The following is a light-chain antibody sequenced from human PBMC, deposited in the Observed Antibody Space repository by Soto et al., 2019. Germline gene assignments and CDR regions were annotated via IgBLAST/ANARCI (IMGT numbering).Light chain of an antibody. J-gene: IGKJ1*01. CDR1: QGISTY. CDR2: AAS. V-gene: IGKV1-39*01. Sequence: DIQMTQSASSLSASVGDRVTITCRASQGISTYLNWYHQKPGKAPKLLIYAASSLQSGVPSRFSGSGSETDFTLTISSLQPEDFATYSCKQSYSTTWTFGQGTKVDIK. CDR3: KQSYSTTWT.